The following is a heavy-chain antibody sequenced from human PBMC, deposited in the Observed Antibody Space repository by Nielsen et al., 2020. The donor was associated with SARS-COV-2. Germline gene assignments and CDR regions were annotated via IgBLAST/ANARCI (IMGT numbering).Heavy chain of an antibody. J-gene: IGHJ6*02. CDR1: GFTFSSYA. D-gene: IGHD2-2*01. CDR2: ISYDGSNK. Sequence: GSLRLSCAASGFTFSSYAMHWVRQAPGKGLEWVAVISYDGSNKYYADSVKGRFTISRDNSKNTLYLQMNSLRAEDTAVYYCAREVKVVPAAMDYYYYGMDVWGQGTTVTVSS. CDR3: AREVKVVPAAMDYYYYGMDV. V-gene: IGHV3-30*04.